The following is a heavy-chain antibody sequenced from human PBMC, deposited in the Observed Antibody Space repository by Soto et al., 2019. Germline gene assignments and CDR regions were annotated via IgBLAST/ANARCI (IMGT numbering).Heavy chain of an antibody. CDR3: ARCIQGDYYYGMDV. CDR1: GYTFTGYA. V-gene: IGHV1-3*01. D-gene: IGHD5-18*01. J-gene: IGHJ6*02. CDR2: INAGNGNT. Sequence: ASVKVSCKASGYTFTGYAIHWVRQAPGQRLEWMGWINAGNGNTKYSQKFQGRVTITRDTSASTAYMELTNLRSDDTAVYYCARCIQGDYYYGMDVWGQGTTVTVSS.